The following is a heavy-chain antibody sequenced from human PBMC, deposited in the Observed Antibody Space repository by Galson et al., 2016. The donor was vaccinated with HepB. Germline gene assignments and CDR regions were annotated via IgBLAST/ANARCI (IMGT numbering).Heavy chain of an antibody. CDR3: AREGYCSSTSCYEYFQY. D-gene: IGHD2-2*01. CDR1: GGSISSSDW. CDR2: IYHTGTT. V-gene: IGHV4-4*02. J-gene: IGHJ1*01. Sequence: TLSLTCVVSGGSISSSDWWGWVRQAPGKGLEWIGEIYHTGTTNYNPSLKSRVTMSVDKSKNQFSLELSSVTAADTAVYYCAREGYCSSTSCYEYFQYWGQGTLVTVSS.